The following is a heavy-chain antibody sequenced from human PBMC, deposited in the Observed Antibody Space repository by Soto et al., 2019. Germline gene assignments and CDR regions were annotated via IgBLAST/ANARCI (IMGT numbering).Heavy chain of an antibody. J-gene: IGHJ5*02. CDR1: GFTFSSYG. Sequence: PGGSLRLSCAASGFTFSSYGMHWVRQAPGKGLEWVSAISGSGGSTYYADSVKGRFTISRDNSKNTLYLQMNSLRAEDTAVYYCAKGAISGVVITWFDPWGQGTLVTVSS. V-gene: IGHV3-23*01. CDR2: ISGSGGST. CDR3: AKGAISGVVITWFDP. D-gene: IGHD3-3*01.